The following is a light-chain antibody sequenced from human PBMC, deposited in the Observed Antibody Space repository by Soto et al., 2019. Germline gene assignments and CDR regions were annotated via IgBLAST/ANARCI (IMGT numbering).Light chain of an antibody. V-gene: IGLV1-44*01. Sequence: QSVLTQPPSASGTPGQRVTISCSGSSSNIGSNTVNWYQQLPGTAPKLLIYSNNQRPPGVPDRFSGSQSGTSASLAISGLQSEDEDDYYCAAWDDSLNGQVVFGGGTKVTVL. CDR1: SSNIGSNT. J-gene: IGLJ2*01. CDR3: AAWDDSLNGQVV. CDR2: SNN.